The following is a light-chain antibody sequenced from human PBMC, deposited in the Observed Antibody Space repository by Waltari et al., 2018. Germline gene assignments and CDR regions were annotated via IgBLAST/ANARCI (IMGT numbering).Light chain of an antibody. CDR3: SSYTTSGTWV. Sequence: QSALTQPASVSGSPGQSITISCTGTSSDVGGYNYFSWSQQHPGKAPKLVIYDVNNRPSGVTNRFSGSKSGNTASLTISGLQTEDEADYYCSSYTTSGTWVFGGGTKLAVL. CDR1: SSDVGGYNY. J-gene: IGLJ3*02. V-gene: IGLV2-14*03. CDR2: DVN.